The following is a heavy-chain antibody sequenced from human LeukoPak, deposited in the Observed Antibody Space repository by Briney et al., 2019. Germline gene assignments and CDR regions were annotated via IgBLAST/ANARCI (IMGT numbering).Heavy chain of an antibody. D-gene: IGHD2-15*01. CDR2: ISAYNGNT. CDR1: GYTFTSYG. CDR3: ARGGLGVVVVAARAFDP. Sequence: GASVKVSCKASGYTFTSYGISWVRQAPGQRLEWMGWISAYNGNTNYAQKLQGRVTMTTDTSTSTAYMELRSLRSDDTAVYYCARGGLGVVVVAARAFDPWGQGTLVTVSS. J-gene: IGHJ5*02. V-gene: IGHV1-18*01.